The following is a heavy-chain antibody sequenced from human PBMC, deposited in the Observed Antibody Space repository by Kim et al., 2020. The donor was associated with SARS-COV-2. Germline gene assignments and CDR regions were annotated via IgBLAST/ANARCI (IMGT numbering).Heavy chain of an antibody. CDR3: ARDGSGGLYARGPFDY. Sequence: GGSLRLSCAASGFTFSSYGMHWVRQAPGKGLEWVAVIWYDGSNKYYADSVKGRFTISRDNSNNTLYLQMNSLRAEDTAVYYCARDGSGGLYARGPFDYWGQGTLVTVSS. J-gene: IGHJ4*02. D-gene: IGHD2-8*01. CDR1: GFTFSSYG. V-gene: IGHV3-33*01. CDR2: IWYDGSNK.